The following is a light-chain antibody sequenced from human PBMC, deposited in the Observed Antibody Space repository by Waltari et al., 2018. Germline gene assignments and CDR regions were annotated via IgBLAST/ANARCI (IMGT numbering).Light chain of an antibody. CDR1: SGHCSNI. J-gene: IGLJ3*02. CDR2: VNSDGSH. V-gene: IGLV4-69*01. Sequence: QLVLTQSPSASAFLGPSVKLTCTLSSGHCSNIVAWLSQQPGKGPLFLMKVNSDGSHTKGDEIPVRFAVSSSGAERYLTISNVQSEDEAEYFCETGGHGTWVFGGGTKLNVL. CDR3: ETGGHGTWV.